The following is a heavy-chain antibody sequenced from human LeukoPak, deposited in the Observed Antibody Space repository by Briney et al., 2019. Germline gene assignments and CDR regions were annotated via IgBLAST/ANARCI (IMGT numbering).Heavy chain of an antibody. CDR3: AKEGAPHGRFGDLPDD. CDR2: ISGSGGST. V-gene: IGHV3-23*01. Sequence: QPGGSLRLSCAASGFTFSSYAMSWVRQAPGKGLEWVSAISGSGGSTYYADSVKGRFTISRDNSKNTLYLQMNSLSAEDTAVYYCAKEGAPHGRFGDLPDDWSQGTLVTVSS. CDR1: GFTFSSYA. D-gene: IGHD3-10*01. J-gene: IGHJ4*02.